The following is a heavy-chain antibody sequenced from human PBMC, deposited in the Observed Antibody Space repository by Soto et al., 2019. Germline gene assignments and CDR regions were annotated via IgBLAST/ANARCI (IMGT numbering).Heavy chain of an antibody. CDR1: GFTFSSYG. J-gene: IGHJ3*02. V-gene: IGHV3-30*18. D-gene: IGHD5-12*01. CDR2: ISYDGTTK. CDR3: AKEDEIVAAYGFDI. Sequence: QVQLVESGGGVVQPGGSLRLSCAASGFTFSSYGMNWVRQAPGKGLEWVAVISYDGTTKYYTDTVRGRFTISSDNSKNTLYLQMNTLRNEDTATYYCAKEDEIVAAYGFDIWGQGTTGTVSS.